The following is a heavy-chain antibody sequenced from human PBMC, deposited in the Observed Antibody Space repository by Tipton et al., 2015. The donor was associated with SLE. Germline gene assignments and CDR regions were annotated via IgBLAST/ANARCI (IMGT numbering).Heavy chain of an antibody. CDR3: AGPLAAGTYYYYYGMDV. Sequence: SLRLSCAASGFTFSRYAMSWVRRAPGKGLEWVSVIYSGGSTYYADSVKGRFTISRDNSKNTLYLQMNSLRAEDTAVYYCAGPLAAGTYYYYYGMDVWGQGTTVTVSS. CDR1: GFTFSRYA. J-gene: IGHJ6*02. D-gene: IGHD6-13*01. V-gene: IGHV3-23*03. CDR2: IYSGGST.